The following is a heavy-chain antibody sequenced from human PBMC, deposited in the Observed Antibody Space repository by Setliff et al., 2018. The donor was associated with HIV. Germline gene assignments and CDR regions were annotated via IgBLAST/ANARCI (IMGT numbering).Heavy chain of an antibody. CDR2: IYYSGST. Sequence: SETLPLTCTVSGGSISSYYWSWIRQPPGKGLEWIGYIYYSGSTNYNPSLKSRVTISVDTSKNQFSLKLSSVTAADTAVYYCARDRVGGNYYYMDVWGKGTTVTVS. CDR1: GGSISSYY. CDR3: ARDRVGGNYYYMDV. D-gene: IGHD1-26*01. V-gene: IGHV4-59*01. J-gene: IGHJ6*03.